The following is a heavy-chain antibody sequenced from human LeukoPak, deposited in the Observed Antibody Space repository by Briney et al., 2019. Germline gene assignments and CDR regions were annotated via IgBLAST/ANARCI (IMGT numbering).Heavy chain of an antibody. J-gene: IGHJ4*02. CDR2: IYYSGST. CDR3: ARRGVTQKYFDY. Sequence: SQTLSLTCTVSGGSISSGGYYWSWIRQHPGKGLEWIGYIYYSGSTYYNPSLRSRVTISVDTSKNQFSLKLSSVTAADTAVYYCARRGVTQKYFDYWGQGTLVTVSS. V-gene: IGHV4-31*03. CDR1: GGSISSGGYY. D-gene: IGHD3-10*01.